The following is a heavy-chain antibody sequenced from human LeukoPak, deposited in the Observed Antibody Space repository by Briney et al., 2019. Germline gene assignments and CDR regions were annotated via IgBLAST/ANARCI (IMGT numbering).Heavy chain of an antibody. CDR3: ARDVRGWSGFDY. Sequence: PSETLSLACSVSGGSISSYYWSWSRQPAGRGLEWIGRIYTTGSTDYNPPLKSRVTMSVDTSKNQFSLNLSSVTAADTAVYYCARDVRGWSGFDYWGQGTLVTVSS. V-gene: IGHV4-4*07. D-gene: IGHD3-3*01. J-gene: IGHJ4*02. CDR1: GGSISSYY. CDR2: IYTTGST.